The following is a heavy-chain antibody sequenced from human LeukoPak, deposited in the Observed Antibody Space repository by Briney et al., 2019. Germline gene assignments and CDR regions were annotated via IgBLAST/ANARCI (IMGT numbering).Heavy chain of an antibody. J-gene: IGHJ4*02. D-gene: IGHD3/OR15-3a*01. Sequence: PGGSLRLSCAASGFTFSSYGMHWVRQAPGKGLEWVAFIRYDGSNKYYADSVKGRFTISRDNSKNTLYLQMNSLRAEDTAVYYCATDLLLDYPRGDYWGQGTLVTVSS. V-gene: IGHV3-30*02. CDR1: GFTFSSYG. CDR2: IRYDGSNK. CDR3: ATDLLLDYPRGDY.